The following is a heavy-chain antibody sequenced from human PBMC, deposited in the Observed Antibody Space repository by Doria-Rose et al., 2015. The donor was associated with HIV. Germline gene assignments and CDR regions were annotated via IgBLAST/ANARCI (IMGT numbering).Heavy chain of an antibody. J-gene: IGHJ4*02. D-gene: IGHD6-13*01. CDR3: ARIKSSRWYHKYYFDF. V-gene: IGHV2-26*01. Sequence: TLKESGPVLVKPTETLTLTCTVSGVSLSSPGMGVSWIRQPPGKALEWLANIFSDDDRSYKTSLKSRLTISRGTSKSQVVLTMTDMDPVDTATYYCARIKSSRWYHKYYFDFWGQGTLVIVS. CDR1: GVSLSSPGMG. CDR2: IFSDDDR.